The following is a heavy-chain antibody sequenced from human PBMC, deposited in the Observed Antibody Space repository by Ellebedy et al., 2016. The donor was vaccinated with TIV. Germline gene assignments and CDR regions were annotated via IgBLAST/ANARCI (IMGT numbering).Heavy chain of an antibody. CDR1: GFTFKSYD. CDR3: AKEKRYCSSANCPLGY. J-gene: IGHJ4*02. CDR2: ISSDGGRK. D-gene: IGHD2-2*01. Sequence: GGSLRLSXAAPGFTFKSYDMHWVRQVPGKGLEWVAVISSDGGRKHYADSVKGRFTISRDNSKNTLFLQMNSLRPEDAAVFYCAKEKRYCSSANCPLGYWGQGNLVTVSS. V-gene: IGHV3-30*18.